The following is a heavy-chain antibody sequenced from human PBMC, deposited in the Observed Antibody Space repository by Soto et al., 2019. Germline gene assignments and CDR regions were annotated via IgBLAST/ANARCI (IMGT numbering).Heavy chain of an antibody. CDR1: GGSISSGDYY. CDR2: IYYSGST. CDR3: ARALGHNYYDSSGGFDY. V-gene: IGHV4-30-4*01. Sequence: PSETLSLTCTVSGGSISSGDYYWSWIRQPPGKGLEWIGYIYYSGSTYYNPSLKSRVTISVDTSKNQFSLKLSSVTAADTAVYYCARALGHNYYDSSGGFDYWGQGTLVTVSS. D-gene: IGHD3-22*01. J-gene: IGHJ4*02.